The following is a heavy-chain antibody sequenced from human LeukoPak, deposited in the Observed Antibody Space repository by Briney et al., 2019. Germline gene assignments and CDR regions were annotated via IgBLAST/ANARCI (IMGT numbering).Heavy chain of an antibody. V-gene: IGHV3-9*01. J-gene: IGHJ6*02. CDR2: ISWNSGSI. CDR3: AKDMIGTYGSGSYRSAGIYGVDV. Sequence: GRPLRLSCAASGFTFDDYAMHWVRQAPGKGLEWVSGISWNSGSIVYADSVKGRFTISRDNAKNSLYLQMNSLRAEDTALYYCAKDMIGTYGSGSYRSAGIYGVDVWGQGTTVTVSS. D-gene: IGHD3-10*01. CDR1: GFTFDDYA.